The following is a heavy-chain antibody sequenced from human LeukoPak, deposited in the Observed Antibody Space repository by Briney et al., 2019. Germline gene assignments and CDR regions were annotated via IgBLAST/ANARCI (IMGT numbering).Heavy chain of an antibody. J-gene: IGHJ4*02. CDR2: ISSSSSYI. Sequence: GGSLRLSCAASGFTFSSYSMNWVRQAPGKGLEWVSSISSSSSYIYYADSVKGRFTISRDNAKNSLYLQMNSLRAEDTAVYYCARDRWGTAAPTFDYWGQGTLVTVSS. V-gene: IGHV3-21*01. CDR1: GFTFSSYS. D-gene: IGHD3-16*01. CDR3: ARDRWGTAAPTFDY.